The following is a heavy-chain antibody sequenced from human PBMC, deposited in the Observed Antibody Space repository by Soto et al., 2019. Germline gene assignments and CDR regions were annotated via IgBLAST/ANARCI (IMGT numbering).Heavy chain of an antibody. CDR2: ISANGGAT. CDR3: AKGGAVITTFFDP. D-gene: IGHD3-16*01. V-gene: IGHV3-23*01. Sequence: EVQLLESGGGLVQPGGSLRLACAASGFTFSNYGLSWVRQAPGKGLQWVSSISANGGATYYADSVKGRFTISRDNSKSTLYLHMNNLRTEDTALYFCAKGGAVITTFFDPWGRGTLVTVSS. J-gene: IGHJ2*01. CDR1: GFTFSNYG.